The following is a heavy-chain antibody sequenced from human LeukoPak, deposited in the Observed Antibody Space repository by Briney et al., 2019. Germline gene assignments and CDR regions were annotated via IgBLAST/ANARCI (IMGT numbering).Heavy chain of an antibody. D-gene: IGHD6-13*01. CDR3: AKERYSSSSPPWFDP. CDR1: GFTVSSNY. CDR2: IYSGGST. V-gene: IGHV3-66*01. J-gene: IGHJ5*02. Sequence: PGGSLRLSCAASGFTVSSNYMSWVRQAPGKGLEWVSVIYSGGSTYYADSVKGRFTVSRDNSKNTLYLQMNSLRAEDTAVYYCAKERYSSSSPPWFDPWGQGTLVTVSS.